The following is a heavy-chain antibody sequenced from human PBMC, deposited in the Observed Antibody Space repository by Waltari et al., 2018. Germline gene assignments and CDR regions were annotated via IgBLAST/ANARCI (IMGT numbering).Heavy chain of an antibody. CDR1: GFRFSKSA. CDR3: VKGKEVAGNDS. Sequence: QLVESGGGLVQPGVSLRLSCSASGFRFSKSAMHWVRQAPGKGLEYVSTISSNGGNTYYADSVKDRFTISRDNSKNSLYLQMSNLRPEDTALYYCVKGKEVAGNDSWGQGAPVTVSS. CDR2: ISSNGGNT. V-gene: IGHV3-64D*08. J-gene: IGHJ4*02. D-gene: IGHD6-19*01.